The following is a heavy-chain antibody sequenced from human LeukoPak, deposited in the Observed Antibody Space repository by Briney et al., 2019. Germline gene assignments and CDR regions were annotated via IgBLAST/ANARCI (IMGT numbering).Heavy chain of an antibody. CDR1: GGSISSSSYY. D-gene: IGHD3-10*01. CDR3: ARDITMVRGVKGGY. Sequence: PSETLSLTCTVSGGSISSSSYYWGWIRQPPGKGLEWIGSIYYSGSTYYNPSLKSRVTISVDTSKNQSSLKLSSVTAADTAVYYCARDITMVRGVKGGYWGQETLLTVSS. J-gene: IGHJ4*02. V-gene: IGHV4-39*02. CDR2: IYYSGST.